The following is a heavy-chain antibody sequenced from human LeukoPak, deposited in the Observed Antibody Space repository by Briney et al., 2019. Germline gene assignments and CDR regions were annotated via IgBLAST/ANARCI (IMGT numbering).Heavy chain of an antibody. Sequence: ASVKVSCKASGYTFTGYYMHWVRQAPGQGREWMGWINPNSGGTNYAQKFQGRVTMTSDTSISTAYMELSRPRSDDTAVYYCAKGRDGYTPDDAFDIWGQGTMVTVSS. D-gene: IGHD5-24*01. V-gene: IGHV1-2*02. CDR1: GYTFTGYY. J-gene: IGHJ3*02. CDR3: AKGRDGYTPDDAFDI. CDR2: INPNSGGT.